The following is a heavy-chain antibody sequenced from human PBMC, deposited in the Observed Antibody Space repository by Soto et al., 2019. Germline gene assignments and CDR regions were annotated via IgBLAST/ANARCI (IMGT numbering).Heavy chain of an antibody. CDR1: GFTFSSDA. V-gene: IGHV3-23*01. CDR2: ISGSGGST. CDR3: AGRWNGYGPPREDY. Sequence: GSLRLSCAASGFTFSSDAMSWVRQAPGKGLEWVSAISGSGGSTYYADSVKGRFTISRDNSKNTLYLQMNSLRAEDTAVYYCAGRWNGYGPPREDYWGQGTLVTVSS. J-gene: IGHJ4*02. D-gene: IGHD1-1*01.